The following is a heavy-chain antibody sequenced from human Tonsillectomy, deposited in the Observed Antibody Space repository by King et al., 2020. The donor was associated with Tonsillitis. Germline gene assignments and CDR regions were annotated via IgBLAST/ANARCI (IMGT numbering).Heavy chain of an antibody. D-gene: IGHD1-26*01. CDR2: SSRSGSTI. CDR1: GFTFSDYY. Sequence: VQLVESGGGLVKPGGSLRLSCAASGFTFSDYYMSWIRQAPGKGLEWVSYSSRSGSTIYYADSVKGRFTISRDNAKNSLYLQMNSLRAEDTAVYYWARTEIEWELLGAMDVWGQGTTVTVSS. CDR3: ARTEIEWELLGAMDV. V-gene: IGHV3-11*01. J-gene: IGHJ6*02.